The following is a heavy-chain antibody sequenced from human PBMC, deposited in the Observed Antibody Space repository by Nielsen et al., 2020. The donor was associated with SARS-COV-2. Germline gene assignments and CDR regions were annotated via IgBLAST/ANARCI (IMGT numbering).Heavy chain of an antibody. CDR3: ARGAAARRFYYYNYYMDV. D-gene: IGHD6-6*01. J-gene: IGHJ6*03. V-gene: IGHV1-69*01. Sequence: WVRQAPGQGLEWMGGIIPIFGTANYAQKFQGRVTITADESTSTAYMELSSLRSEDTAVYYCARGAAARRFYYYNYYMDVWGKGTTVTVSS. CDR2: IIPIFGTA.